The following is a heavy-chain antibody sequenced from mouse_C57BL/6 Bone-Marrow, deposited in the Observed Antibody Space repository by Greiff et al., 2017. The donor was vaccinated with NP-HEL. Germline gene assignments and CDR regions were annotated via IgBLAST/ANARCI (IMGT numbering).Heavy chain of an antibody. J-gene: IGHJ1*03. CDR3: ARERGNYYGSSLYWYFDV. V-gene: IGHV1-69*01. CDR1: GYTFTSYW. D-gene: IGHD1-1*01. Sequence: VKLQESGAELVMPGASVKLSCKASGYTFTSYWMHWVKQRPGQGLEWIGEIDPSDSYTNYNQKFKGKSTLTVDKSSSTAYMQLSSLTSEDSAVYYCARERGNYYGSSLYWYFDVWGTGTTVTVSS. CDR2: IDPSDSYT.